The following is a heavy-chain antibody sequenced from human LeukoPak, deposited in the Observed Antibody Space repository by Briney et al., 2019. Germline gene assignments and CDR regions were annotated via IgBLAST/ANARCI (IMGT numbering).Heavy chain of an antibody. CDR1: GGTFSSYA. D-gene: IGHD6-6*01. CDR2: INPSGGST. V-gene: IGHV1-46*01. J-gene: IGHJ4*02. CDR3: ASRAAARYHFDY. Sequence: SVKVSCKASGGTFSSYAISWVRQAPGQGLEWMGIINPSGGSTSYAQKFQGRVTMTRDTSASTVYMELSSLRSEDTAVYYCASRAAARYHFDYWGQGTLVTVSS.